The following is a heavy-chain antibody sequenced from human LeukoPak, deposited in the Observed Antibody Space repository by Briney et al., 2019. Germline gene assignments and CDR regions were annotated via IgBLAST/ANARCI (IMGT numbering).Heavy chain of an antibody. CDR1: GGSISSGGYY. D-gene: IGHD4-11*01. V-gene: IGHV4-31*03. Sequence: SQTLSLTCTVSGGSISSGGYYWSWIRQHPGKGLEWIGYIYYSGSTYYNPSLKRRVTLSVDTSKNQFSLKLSSVPAAHTAVYYCARVSPVTPLTYYYMDVWGKGTTVTVSS. CDR2: IYYSGST. J-gene: IGHJ6*03. CDR3: ARVSPVTPLTYYYMDV.